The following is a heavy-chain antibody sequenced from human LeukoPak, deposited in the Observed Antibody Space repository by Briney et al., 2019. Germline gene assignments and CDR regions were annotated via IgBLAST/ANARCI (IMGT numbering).Heavy chain of an antibody. CDR2: ISYYGSNK. V-gene: IGHV3-30*04. CDR1: GFTFSSYA. Sequence: QSGGSLRLSCAVSGFTFSSYAMHWVRQAPGKGQEWVAVISYYGSNKYYADSVKGRFTISRDNSKNTLYLQMNSLRAEDTAVYYCARDPTTVSNQPQYYFDYWGQGTLVTVSS. J-gene: IGHJ4*02. D-gene: IGHD4-17*01. CDR3: ARDPTTVSNQPQYYFDY.